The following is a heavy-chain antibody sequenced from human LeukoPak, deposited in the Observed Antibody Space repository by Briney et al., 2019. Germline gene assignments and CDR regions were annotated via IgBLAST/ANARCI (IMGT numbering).Heavy chain of an antibody. V-gene: IGHV1-69*05. J-gene: IGHJ5*02. CDR1: GGTFSSYA. CDR2: IIPIFGTA. D-gene: IGHD3-3*01. Sequence: SVKVSCKASGGTFSSYAISWVRQAPGQGLEWMGGIIPIFGTANYAQKFQGRVTITTDESTSTAYMELSSLRSEDTAVYYCARLKSSYYNWFDPWGQGTLVTVSS. CDR3: ARLKSSYYNWFDP.